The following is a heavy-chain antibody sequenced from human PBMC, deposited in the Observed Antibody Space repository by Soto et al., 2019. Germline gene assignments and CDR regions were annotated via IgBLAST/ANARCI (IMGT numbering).Heavy chain of an antibody. CDR3: ARDPPNYYDCSIKYYFDY. CDR2: ISYDGSNK. D-gene: IGHD3-22*01. J-gene: IGHJ4*02. CDR1: GFTFSSHA. V-gene: IGHV3-30-3*01. Sequence: QVQLVESGGGVVQPGRSLRLSCAASGFTFSSHAMHWVRQAPGKGLEWVAVISYDGSNKYYADSVKGRFTISRDNSKNTLYLEMNSRRTEDTAVYYCARDPPNYYDCSIKYYFDYWGQGTLVTVSS.